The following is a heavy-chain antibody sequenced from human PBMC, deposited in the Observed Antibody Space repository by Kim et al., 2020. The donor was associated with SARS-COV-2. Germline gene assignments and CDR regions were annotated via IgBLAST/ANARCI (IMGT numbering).Heavy chain of an antibody. V-gene: IGHV4-39*01. CDR2: IFYSGST. J-gene: IGHJ3*02. CDR1: GGSISSTSYY. Sequence: SETLSLTCTVSGGSISSTSYYWGWIRQPPGKGLEWIGSIFYSGSTYYNPSLKSRVTISVDTSKSQFSLKLSSVTAADTAVYYCARPDVLWGSGWYHDAFDIWGQGTMVTVSS. CDR3: ARPDVLWGSGWYHDAFDI. D-gene: IGHD6-19*01.